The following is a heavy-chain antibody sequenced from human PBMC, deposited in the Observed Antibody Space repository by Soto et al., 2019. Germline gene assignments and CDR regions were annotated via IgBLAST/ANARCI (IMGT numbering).Heavy chain of an antibody. CDR1: GYTFTGYY. Sequence: ASVKVSCKASGYTFTGYYMHWVRQAPGQGLEWMGWINPNSGGTNYAQKFQGWVTMTRDTSISTAYMELSRLRSDDTAVYYCARDRYPKSYYDSSGYTYFDYWGLGTLVTVSS. J-gene: IGHJ4*02. D-gene: IGHD3-22*01. V-gene: IGHV1-2*04. CDR3: ARDRYPKSYYDSSGYTYFDY. CDR2: INPNSGGT.